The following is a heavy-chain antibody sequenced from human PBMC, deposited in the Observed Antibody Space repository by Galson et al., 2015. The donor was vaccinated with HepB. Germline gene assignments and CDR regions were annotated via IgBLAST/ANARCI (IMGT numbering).Heavy chain of an antibody. CDR2: INPSGGST. J-gene: IGHJ5*02. CDR3: ARGVRNDPTRPSPNNWFDP. Sequence: SVKVSCKASGYTFTSYYMHWVRQAPGQGLEWMGIINPSGGSTSYAQKFQGRVTMTRDTSTSTVYMELSSLRSEDTAVYYCARGVRNDPTRPSPNNWFDPWGQGTLVTVSS. D-gene: IGHD4-23*01. V-gene: IGHV1-46*01. CDR1: GYTFTSYY.